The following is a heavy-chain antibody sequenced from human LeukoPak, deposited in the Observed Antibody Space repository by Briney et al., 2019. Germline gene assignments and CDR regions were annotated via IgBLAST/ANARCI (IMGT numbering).Heavy chain of an antibody. D-gene: IGHD2/OR15-2a*01. CDR3: ARDLSYFDY. Sequence: GGSLRLSCVASGFTFNIYGMHWVRQAPGKGLEWVAVIWYDGSSEYYADSVKGRFTISRDDSKNTLYLQMNSLRAEDTAMYYCARDLSYFDYWGQGTLVTVSS. J-gene: IGHJ4*02. CDR1: GFTFNIYG. CDR2: IWYDGSSE. V-gene: IGHV3-33*01.